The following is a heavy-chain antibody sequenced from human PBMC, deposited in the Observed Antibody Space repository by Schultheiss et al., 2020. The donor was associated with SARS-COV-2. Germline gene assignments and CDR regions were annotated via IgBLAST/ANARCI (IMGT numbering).Heavy chain of an antibody. D-gene: IGHD1-1*01. CDR2: IYPGDSDT. Sequence: GEPLKISCKGSGYSFTSYWIGWVRQMPGKGLEWMGIIYPGDSDTRYSPSFQGQVTISADKSISTAYLQWSSLKASDTAMYYCARRGTAAGGRFYYYYGMDVWGQGTTVTVSS. CDR3: ARRGTAAGGRFYYYYGMDV. J-gene: IGHJ6*02. V-gene: IGHV5-51*01. CDR1: GYSFTSYW.